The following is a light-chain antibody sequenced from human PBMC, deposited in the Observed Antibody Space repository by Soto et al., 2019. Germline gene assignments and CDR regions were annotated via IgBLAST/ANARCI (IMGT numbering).Light chain of an antibody. CDR3: GTWDSSLSADV. J-gene: IGLJ1*01. Sequence: QSVLTQPPSVSAAPGQKVTISCSGSSSNIGITSVSWYQQLPEAAPKLLIYENDKRPSGIPDRFSGSKSGTSATLGITGLQTGHEADYYCGTWDSSLSADVFGTGTKVTVL. CDR1: SSNIGITS. CDR2: END. V-gene: IGLV1-51*02.